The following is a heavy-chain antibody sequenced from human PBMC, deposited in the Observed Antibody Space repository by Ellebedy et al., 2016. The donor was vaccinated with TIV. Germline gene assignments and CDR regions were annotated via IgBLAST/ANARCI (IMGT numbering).Heavy chain of an antibody. Sequence: ASVKVSCXASGYTFTSYDINWVRQATGQGLEWMGWMSPNSGNTGFARKFQGRVIMTRDASISTAYMELTSLTSDDTAVYYCARGERYCSDASCYNYWGQGTLVTVSS. CDR1: GYTFTSYD. D-gene: IGHD2-2*02. V-gene: IGHV1-8*01. J-gene: IGHJ4*02. CDR3: ARGERYCSDASCYNY. CDR2: MSPNSGNT.